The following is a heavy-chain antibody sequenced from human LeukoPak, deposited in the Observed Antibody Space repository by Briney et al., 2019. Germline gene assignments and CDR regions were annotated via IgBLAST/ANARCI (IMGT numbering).Heavy chain of an antibody. J-gene: IGHJ4*02. CDR2: IYYSGST. CDR3: ARLDTSGSDDY. CDR1: GGSMRGSSYS. D-gene: IGHD3-22*01. V-gene: IGHV4-39*01. Sequence: SETLSLTCTVSGGSMRGSSYSWGWIRQPPGKGLEWIGQIYYSGSTQYSPSLKSRVTISIDTFKSQFSLKLISVTAADTAVYYRARLDTSGSDDYWGQGTLVTVSS.